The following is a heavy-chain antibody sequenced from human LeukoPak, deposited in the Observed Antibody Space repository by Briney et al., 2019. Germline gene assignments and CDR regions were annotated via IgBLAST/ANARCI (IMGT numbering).Heavy chain of an antibody. Sequence: PGGSLRLSCAASGFTFSDYYMSWIRQAPGKGLEWVSYISSSGSTIYYADSVKGRFTISRDNAKNSLYLQMNSLRAEDTAVYYCARNSFDSSGSYYMDVWGKGTTVTVSS. J-gene: IGHJ6*03. CDR1: GFTFSDYY. CDR2: ISSSGSTI. D-gene: IGHD3-22*01. CDR3: ARNSFDSSGSYYMDV. V-gene: IGHV3-11*01.